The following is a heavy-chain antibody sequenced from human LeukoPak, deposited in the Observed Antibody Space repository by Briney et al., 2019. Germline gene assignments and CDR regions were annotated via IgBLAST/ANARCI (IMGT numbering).Heavy chain of an antibody. V-gene: IGHV3-30*02. CDR2: IRSDGSNK. Sequence: GGSLRLSCAGSGFSFSSYGMHWVRQAPGKGLEWMAFIRSDGSNKYYADSVKGRFTISRDNSKNTLYLQMNSLRAEDTAVYYCARENGYSGYDGWYFDYWGQGTLVTVSS. D-gene: IGHD5-12*01. CDR1: GFSFSSYG. CDR3: ARENGYSGYDGWYFDY. J-gene: IGHJ4*02.